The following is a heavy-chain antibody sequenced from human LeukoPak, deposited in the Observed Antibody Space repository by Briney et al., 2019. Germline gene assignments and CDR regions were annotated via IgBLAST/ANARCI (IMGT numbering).Heavy chain of an antibody. Sequence: GGSLRLSCAAPGFTFSAYGIHWVSQAPGKGLEWVAGNNQYNVESVKGRFTISRDSSKNTVYLQMNSLAVEDTAVYYCARDPPRVRNSWGDGFDVWGQGTTVTVSS. D-gene: IGHD4-23*01. V-gene: IGHV3-33*08. CDR2: NNQ. CDR1: GFTFSAYG. CDR3: ARDPPRVRNSWGDGFDV. J-gene: IGHJ6*02.